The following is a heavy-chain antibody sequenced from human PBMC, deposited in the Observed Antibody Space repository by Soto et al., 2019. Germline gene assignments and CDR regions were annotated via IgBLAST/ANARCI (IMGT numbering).Heavy chain of an antibody. Sequence: GGSLRLSCAASGFTFSSYAMSWVRQAPGKGLEWVSAISGSGGSTYYADSVKGRFTISRDNSKNTLYLQMNSLRAEDTAVYYCAREESRGGYNRINYYGMDVWGQGTTVTVSS. CDR1: GFTFSSYA. V-gene: IGHV3-23*01. CDR3: AREESRGGYNRINYYGMDV. J-gene: IGHJ6*02. D-gene: IGHD5-12*01. CDR2: ISGSGGST.